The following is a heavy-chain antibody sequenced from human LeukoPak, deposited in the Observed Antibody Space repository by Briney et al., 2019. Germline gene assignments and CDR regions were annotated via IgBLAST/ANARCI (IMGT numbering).Heavy chain of an antibody. J-gene: IGHJ5*01. CDR3: ARESPTSGIDS. V-gene: IGHV3-53*01. CDR1: GFSVDSNY. D-gene: IGHD2-15*01. CDR2: IYSNGKE. Sequence: GGSLRLYCSASGFSVDSNYMSWVRQAPGKGLEGVSVIYSNGKEYYAEPAKGRFTISRDISKKSLDLQMNRLRGEDTAVYYCARESPTSGIDSWGQGTLVIVSS.